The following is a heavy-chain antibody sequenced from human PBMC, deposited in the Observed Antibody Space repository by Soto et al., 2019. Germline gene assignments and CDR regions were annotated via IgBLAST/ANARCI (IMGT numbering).Heavy chain of an antibody. J-gene: IGHJ3*02. CDR2: ISGSGGST. Sequence: GGSLRLSCAASGFTFSSYAMSWVRQAPGKGLEWVSAISGSGGSTYYADSVKGRFTISRDNSKNTLYLQMNSLRAEDTAVYYGAKEFDPRVGASVGAFDIWDQGTMVTVSS. CDR3: AKEFDPRVGASVGAFDI. D-gene: IGHD1-26*01. V-gene: IGHV3-23*01. CDR1: GFTFSSYA.